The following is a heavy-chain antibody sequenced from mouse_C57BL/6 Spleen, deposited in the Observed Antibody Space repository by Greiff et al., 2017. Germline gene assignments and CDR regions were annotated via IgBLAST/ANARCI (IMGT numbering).Heavy chain of an antibody. CDR3: TTEITTVVATGYFDV. Sequence: VQLQQSGAELVRPGASVKLSCTASGFNIKDDYMHWVKQRPEQGLEWIGWIDPENGDAEYASKFQGKATITADTSSNTAYLQLSSLTSEDTAVYYCTTEITTVVATGYFDVWGTGTTVTVSS. D-gene: IGHD1-1*01. J-gene: IGHJ1*03. CDR1: GFNIKDDY. V-gene: IGHV14-4*01. CDR2: IDPENGDA.